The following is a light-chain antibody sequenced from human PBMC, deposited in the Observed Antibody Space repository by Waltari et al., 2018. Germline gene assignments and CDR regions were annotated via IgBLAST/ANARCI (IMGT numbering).Light chain of an antibody. V-gene: IGLV3-1*01. CDR3: QAWDRNTYVV. J-gene: IGLJ2*01. CDR2: QDS. CDR1: KLEDRY. Sequence: SYELTQPPSVSVSPGQTASITCSGDKLEDRYVCWYQQKPGQSPVLVLHQDSKRPSGIPERFSGFNSGNTATLTSSETQAMDEADYYCQAWDRNTYVVFGGGTKLTVL.